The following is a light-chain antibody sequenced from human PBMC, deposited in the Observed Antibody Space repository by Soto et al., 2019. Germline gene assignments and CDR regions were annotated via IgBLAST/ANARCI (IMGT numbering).Light chain of an antibody. Sequence: QSALTQPPSVSGSPGQSVTISCTGTSSDVGGYNRVSWYQQPPGKAPKLLIYDVSNRPSGGFTRFSGSKSGNTASLTISGLQAEDEADYYCTSYATGSAYVFGPGTKLTVL. CDR1: SSDVGGYNR. J-gene: IGLJ1*01. V-gene: IGLV2-18*02. CDR2: DVS. CDR3: TSYATGSAYV.